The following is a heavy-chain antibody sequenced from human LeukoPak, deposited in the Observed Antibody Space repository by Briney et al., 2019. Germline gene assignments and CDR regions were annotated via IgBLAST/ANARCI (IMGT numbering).Heavy chain of an antibody. D-gene: IGHD6-6*01. V-gene: IGHV3-30*02. J-gene: IGHJ4*02. CDR1: GFTFSSYG. CDR3: AREYSSSPGAPDY. CDR2: IRYDGSNK. Sequence: GGSLRLSCAASGFTFSSYGMHWVRQAPGKGLEWVAFIRYDGSNKYYADSVKGRFTISRDNSKNTLYLQMNSLRAEDTAVYYCAREYSSSPGAPDYWGQGTLVTVSS.